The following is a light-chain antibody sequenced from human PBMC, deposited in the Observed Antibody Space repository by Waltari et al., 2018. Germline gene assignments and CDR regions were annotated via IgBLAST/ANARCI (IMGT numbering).Light chain of an antibody. J-gene: IGLJ3*02. CDR2: EVS. Sequence: QSALTQPPSASGSPGPSVTIPFPGTSSDVGGFNYVSWYQQHPGKAPKLMIYEVSKRPSGVPDRFSGSKSGNTASLTVSGLQAEDEADYYCSSYAGSNNWVFGGGTKLTVL. CDR1: SSDVGGFNY. V-gene: IGLV2-8*01. CDR3: SSYAGSNNWV.